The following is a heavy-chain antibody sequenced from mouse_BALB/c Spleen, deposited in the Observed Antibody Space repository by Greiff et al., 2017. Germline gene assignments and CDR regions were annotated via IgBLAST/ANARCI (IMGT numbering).Heavy chain of an antibody. CDR3: ARQDYYGSSDY. J-gene: IGHJ2*01. Sequence: EVQLMESGGDLVKPGGSLKLSCAASGFTFSSYGMSWVRQTPDKRLEWVATISSGGSYTYYPDSVKGRFTISRDNAKNTLYPQMSSLKSEDTAMYYCARQDYYGSSDYWGQGTTLTVSS. CDR2: ISSGGSYT. D-gene: IGHD1-1*01. V-gene: IGHV5-6*01. CDR1: GFTFSSYG.